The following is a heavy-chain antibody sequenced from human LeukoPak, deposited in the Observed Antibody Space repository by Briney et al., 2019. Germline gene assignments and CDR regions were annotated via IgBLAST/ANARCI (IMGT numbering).Heavy chain of an antibody. CDR1: GYTFANHW. J-gene: IGHJ4*02. Sequence: GESLKISCKGSGYTFANHWIGWVRQMPGKGLDWMAITYPGDSDIRYSPSFQGQVTISADRSISTAYLQWNSLKASDTAIYYCATAYNSDYWGQGTLVTVSS. CDR2: TYPGDSDI. D-gene: IGHD1-14*01. CDR3: ATAYNSDY. V-gene: IGHV5-51*01.